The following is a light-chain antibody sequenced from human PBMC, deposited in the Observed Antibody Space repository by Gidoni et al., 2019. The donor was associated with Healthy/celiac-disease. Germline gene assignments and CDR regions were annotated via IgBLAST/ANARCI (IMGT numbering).Light chain of an antibody. V-gene: IGKV3-15*01. CDR2: GAS. Sequence: DIVMTQAAATLSVSPGERATLSCTAIQSVISNLAWYQQKPCQAPRLLIYGASTRATGIPARFSGSGSGTEFTLTISSLQSEDFAVYYCQQYNNWPPGWTFGQGTKVEIK. CDR3: QQYNNWPPGWT. J-gene: IGKJ1*01. CDR1: QSVISN.